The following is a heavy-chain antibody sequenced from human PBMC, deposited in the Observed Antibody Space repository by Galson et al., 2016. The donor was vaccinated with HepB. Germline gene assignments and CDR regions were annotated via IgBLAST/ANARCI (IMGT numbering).Heavy chain of an antibody. D-gene: IGHD6-19*01. CDR3: AREGGSSSWLDY. J-gene: IGHJ4*02. CDR2: ISNDGSNK. Sequence: SLRLSCAGSGFAFSGNTMHWVRQAPGKGLEWVAVISNDGSNKYYGESVRGRFTISRENSKNMLYLQMNSLRGDDTAVYYCAREGGSSSWLDYLGQGTLVTVSS. V-gene: IGHV3-30*04. CDR1: GFAFSGNT.